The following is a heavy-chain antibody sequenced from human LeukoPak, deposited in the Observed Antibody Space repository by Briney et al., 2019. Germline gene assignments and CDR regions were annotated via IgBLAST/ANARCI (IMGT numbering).Heavy chain of an antibody. D-gene: IGHD3-9*01. CDR1: GFSFSTYW. V-gene: IGHV3-7*01. CDR2: IKLDGSEK. Sequence: PGGSLRLSCAASGFSFSTYWMSWVRQAPGKGLEWVANIKLDGSEKYYVDFVKGRFTISRDNARNSLYLQMNSLGAEDTDGYHGVQGGRYHYGSWGQGTLVTVSS. J-gene: IGHJ5*02. CDR3: VQGGRYHYGS.